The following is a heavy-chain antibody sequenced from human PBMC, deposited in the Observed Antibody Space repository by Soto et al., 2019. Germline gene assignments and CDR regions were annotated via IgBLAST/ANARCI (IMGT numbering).Heavy chain of an antibody. CDR3: ARGGIAAAGYYWYFDL. D-gene: IGHD6-13*01. V-gene: IGHV4-59*01. J-gene: IGHJ2*01. CDR1: GGSISSYY. CDR2: IYYSGST. Sequence: QVQLQESGPGLVKPSETLSLTCTVSGGSISSYYWSWIRQPPGKGLEWIGYIYYSGSTNYNPSLKSRVTISVDTSKNQFSLKLSSVTAADTAVYYCARGGIAAAGYYWYFDLWGRGTLVTVSS.